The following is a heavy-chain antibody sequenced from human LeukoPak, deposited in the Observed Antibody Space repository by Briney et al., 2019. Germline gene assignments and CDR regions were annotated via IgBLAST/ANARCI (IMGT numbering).Heavy chain of an antibody. D-gene: IGHD3-9*01. V-gene: IGHV3-15*01. Sequence: GGSLRLSCAASGFTFSDAWMSWVRQAPGKGLEWVGRIKSKTDGGTTDYAAPVKGRFTISRDSSKNTLYLQMNSLRAEDTAVYYCAKDLILAGYQPFDYWGQGTLVTVSS. CDR1: GFTFSDAW. CDR3: AKDLILAGYQPFDY. J-gene: IGHJ4*02. CDR2: IKSKTDGGTT.